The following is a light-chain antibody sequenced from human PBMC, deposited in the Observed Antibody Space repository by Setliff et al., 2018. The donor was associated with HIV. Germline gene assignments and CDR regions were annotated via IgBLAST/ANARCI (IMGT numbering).Light chain of an antibody. J-gene: IGLJ1*01. CDR1: RGDVGRYNL. Sequence: QSVLTQPASVSGSPGQSITISCTGTRGDVGRYNLVSWYQQQPGKPPKLRIYQASKRPSGVSNRFSGSKSGNTASLTISGLQAEDEADYYCCSNTGSNTYVFGTGTKVTVL. CDR3: CSNTGSNTYV. CDR2: QAS. V-gene: IGLV2-23*01.